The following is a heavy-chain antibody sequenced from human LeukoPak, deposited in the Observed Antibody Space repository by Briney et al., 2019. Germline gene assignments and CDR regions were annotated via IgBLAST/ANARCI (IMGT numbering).Heavy chain of an antibody. CDR3: ARVHYVWGSYRFLWWFDP. V-gene: IGHV3-23*01. D-gene: IGHD3-16*02. CDR2: VSDSGDTT. J-gene: IGHJ5*02. Sequence: PGGSLRLSCAASGFTFSSHAVSWVRQAPEKGLEWVSGVSDSGDTTYYADSVKGRFTISRDNSKNTLFLQMNSLRAEDTAVYYCARVHYVWGSYRFLWWFDPWGQGTLVTVSS. CDR1: GFTFSSHA.